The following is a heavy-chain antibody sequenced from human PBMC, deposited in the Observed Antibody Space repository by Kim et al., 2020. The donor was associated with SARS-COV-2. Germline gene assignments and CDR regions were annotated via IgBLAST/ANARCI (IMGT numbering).Heavy chain of an antibody. D-gene: IGHD3-22*01. Sequence: GGSLRLSCAASGFTFSSYAMHWVRQAPGKGLEWVAVIWYDGSNKYYADSVKGRFTISRDNSKNTLYLQMNSLRAEDTAVYYCAKDLTLAFDSSGFFDYWGQGTLVTVSS. V-gene: IGHV3-33*06. CDR3: AKDLTLAFDSSGFFDY. J-gene: IGHJ4*02. CDR1: GFTFSSYA. CDR2: IWYDGSNK.